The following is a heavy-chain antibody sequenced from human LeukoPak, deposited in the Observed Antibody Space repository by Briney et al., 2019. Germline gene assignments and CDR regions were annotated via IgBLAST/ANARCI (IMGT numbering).Heavy chain of an antibody. D-gene: IGHD5-18*01. Sequence: GGSLRLSCAASGFTFSSYGMHWVRQAPGKGLEWVSFIRYDGSDKYYADSVKGRFTISRDNSKNTLYLQMNSLRAEDTAVYYCARARSSYGYGDAFDIWGQGTMVTVSS. J-gene: IGHJ3*02. CDR1: GFTFSSYG. V-gene: IGHV3-30*02. CDR3: ARARSSYGYGDAFDI. CDR2: IRYDGSDK.